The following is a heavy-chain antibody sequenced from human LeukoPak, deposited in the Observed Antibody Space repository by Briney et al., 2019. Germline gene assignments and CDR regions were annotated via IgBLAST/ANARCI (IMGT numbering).Heavy chain of an antibody. J-gene: IGHJ5*02. CDR2: ISSSSSTI. V-gene: IGHV3-48*04. Sequence: GGSLRLCCAASGFTFSSHAMNWVRRAPGKGLEWVSYISSSSSTIYYADSVKGRFTISRDNAKNSLYLQMDSLRAEDTAVYYCARSSGSYYVTAFDPWGQGTLVTVSS. D-gene: IGHD1-26*01. CDR1: GFTFSSHA. CDR3: ARSSGSYYVTAFDP.